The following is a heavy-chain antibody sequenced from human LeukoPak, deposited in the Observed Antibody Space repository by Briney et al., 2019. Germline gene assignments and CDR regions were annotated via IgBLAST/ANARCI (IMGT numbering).Heavy chain of an antibody. CDR3: ASGGHHDY. Sequence: GGSLRLSCAASGITFSRFWMSWVRQAPGKGLQWVANINQDGSEKHYVDSVKGRFTISRDNAENSLYLQMNSLRAEDTAVYYCASGGHHDYWGQGALVTVAS. D-gene: IGHD3-16*01. CDR1: GITFSRFW. V-gene: IGHV3-7*03. J-gene: IGHJ4*02. CDR2: INQDGSEK.